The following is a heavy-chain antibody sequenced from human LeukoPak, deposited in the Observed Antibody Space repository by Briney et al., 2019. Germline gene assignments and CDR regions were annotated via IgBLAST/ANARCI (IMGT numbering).Heavy chain of an antibody. Sequence: GGSLRLSCAASGFTFRSYGMHWVRQAPGKGLEWVAFTRYDGNNKYYADSVKGRFTISRDNSKNTVYLQMNSLRTDDTAVYYCAKDDRRATLPSFFDYWGQGTLVTVSS. J-gene: IGHJ4*02. CDR2: TRYDGNNK. CDR1: GFTFRSYG. CDR3: AKDDRRATLPSFFDY. V-gene: IGHV3-30*02. D-gene: IGHD5-12*01.